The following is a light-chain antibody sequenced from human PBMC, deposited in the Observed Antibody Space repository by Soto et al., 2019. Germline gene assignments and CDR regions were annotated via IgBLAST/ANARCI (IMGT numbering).Light chain of an antibody. V-gene: IGKV3-20*01. CDR2: GAS. Sequence: EIVLTQSPGTLSLSPGERATLSCRASQSVSNNYLAWYQQKPGQAPRLLIYGASNRATGIPDRFSGSGSGTDFTLTISSLQPEDFATYYCQQSYSTPDTFGQGTRLEIK. CDR3: QQSYSTPDT. CDR1: QSVSNNY. J-gene: IGKJ5*01.